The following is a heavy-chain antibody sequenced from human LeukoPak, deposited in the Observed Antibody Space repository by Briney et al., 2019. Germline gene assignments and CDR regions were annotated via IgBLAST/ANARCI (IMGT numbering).Heavy chain of an antibody. D-gene: IGHD3-16*01. V-gene: IGHV1-69*05. Sequence: ASVKVSCKASGGTFSSYAISWVRQAPGQGLEWMGGIIPIFGTANYAQKFQGRVTITTDESTSTAYMELSSLRSEDTAVYYCARGDRGGSYFDYWGQGTLVTVSS. CDR3: ARGDRGGSYFDY. J-gene: IGHJ4*02. CDR2: IIPIFGTA. CDR1: GGTFSSYA.